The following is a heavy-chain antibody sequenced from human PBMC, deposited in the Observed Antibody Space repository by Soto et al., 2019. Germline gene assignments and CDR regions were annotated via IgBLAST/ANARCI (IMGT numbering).Heavy chain of an antibody. V-gene: IGHV3-30*18. Sequence: GGSLRLSCAASGFTFSSYGMHWVRQAPGKGLEWVAVISYDGSNKYYADSVKGRFTISRDNSKNTLYLQTNSLRAEDTAVYYCAKDRFIQLWNPWYCSGGSCSRYFDYWGQGTLVTVSS. CDR1: GFTFSSYG. CDR3: AKDRFIQLWNPWYCSGGSCSRYFDY. J-gene: IGHJ4*02. CDR2: ISYDGSNK. D-gene: IGHD2-15*01.